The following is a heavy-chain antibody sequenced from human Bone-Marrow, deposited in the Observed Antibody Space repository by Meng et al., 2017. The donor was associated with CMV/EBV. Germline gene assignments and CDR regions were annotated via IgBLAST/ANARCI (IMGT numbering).Heavy chain of an antibody. J-gene: IGHJ4*02. CDR3: ARSPSGYDPDY. CDR1: GGSISSYY. D-gene: IGHD5-12*01. V-gene: IGHV4-59*01. Sequence: GSLRLSCTVSGGSISSYYWSWIRQPPGKGLEWIGYIYYSGSTNYNPSLKSRVTIPVDTSKNQFSLKLSSVTAADTAGYYCARSPSGYDPDYWGQGTLVTISS. CDR2: IYYSGST.